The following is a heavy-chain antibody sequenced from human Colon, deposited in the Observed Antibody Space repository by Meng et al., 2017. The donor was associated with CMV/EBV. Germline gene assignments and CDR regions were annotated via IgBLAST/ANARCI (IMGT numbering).Heavy chain of an antibody. V-gene: IGHV3-30*02. D-gene: IGHD2-15*01. CDR3: AKDIGTWTRGYYFDY. CDR2: VRYVVTTK. CDR1: GFTFSRYG. Sequence: GGSLRLSCAASGFTFSRYGMHWVRQTPGTGLEWVAYVRYVVTTKYYADSVKGRFTISKDNSRNTVYLQMDSLRPDDTGIYYCAKDIGTWTRGYYFDYWGQGALVTVSS. J-gene: IGHJ4*02.